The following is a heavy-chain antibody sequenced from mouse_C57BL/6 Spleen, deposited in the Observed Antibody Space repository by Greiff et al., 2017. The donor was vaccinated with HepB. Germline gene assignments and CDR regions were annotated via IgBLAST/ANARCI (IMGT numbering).Heavy chain of an antibody. D-gene: IGHD1-1*01. Sequence: QVQLQQPGAELVKPGASVKLSCKASGYTFTSYWMHWVKQRPGQGLEWIGMIHPNSGSTNYNEKFKSKATLTVDKSSSTAYMQLSSLTSEDAAVYYCARGAVEHTVVATNYFDYWGQGTTLTVSS. CDR2: IHPNSGST. CDR1: GYTFTSYW. V-gene: IGHV1-64*01. CDR3: ARGAVEHTVVATNYFDY. J-gene: IGHJ2*01.